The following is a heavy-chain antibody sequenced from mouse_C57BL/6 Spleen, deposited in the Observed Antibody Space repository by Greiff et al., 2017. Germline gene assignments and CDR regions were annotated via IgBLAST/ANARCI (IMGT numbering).Heavy chain of an antibody. J-gene: IGHJ4*01. Sequence: EVHLVESGGGLVKPGGSLKLSCAASGFTFSDYGMHWVRQAPEKGLEWVAYISSGRSTIYYADTVKGRFTISRDNAKNTLFRQMTSLRSEDTAMYYGARDYDAGGYAMDYWGQGTSVTVSS. V-gene: IGHV5-17*01. CDR2: ISSGRSTI. D-gene: IGHD2-4*01. CDR1: GFTFSDYG. CDR3: ARDYDAGGYAMDY.